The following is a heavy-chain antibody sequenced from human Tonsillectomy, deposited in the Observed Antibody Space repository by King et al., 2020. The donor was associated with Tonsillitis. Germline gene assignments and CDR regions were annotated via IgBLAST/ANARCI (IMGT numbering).Heavy chain of an antibody. Sequence: QLVQSGGGLVKPGGSLRLSCAASGLTFSNAWRSWVRQAPGKGLEWVGRIKSKTDGGTTDYAAPVKGRVTISRDDSKDMFFLQMNSLKTEDTAMYYCTTGGYSFYWGQGTLVTVSS. D-gene: IGHD2/OR15-2a*01. V-gene: IGHV3-15*01. CDR1: GLTFSNAW. CDR2: IKSKTDGGTT. CDR3: TTGGYSFY. J-gene: IGHJ4*02.